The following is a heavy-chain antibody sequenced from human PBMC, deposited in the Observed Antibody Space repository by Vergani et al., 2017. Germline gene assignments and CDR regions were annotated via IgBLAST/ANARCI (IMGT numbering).Heavy chain of an antibody. CDR2: ISYDGSNK. Sequence: QVQLVESGGGVVQPGRSLRLSCAASGFTFSSYAMHWVRQAPGKGLEWVAVISYDGSNKYYADSVKGRFTISRDNSKNTLYLQMNSLRAEDTAVYYCARQQGYSSSSFDYWGQGPLVTVSS. CDR1: GFTFSSYA. V-gene: IGHV3-30-3*01. D-gene: IGHD6-6*01. J-gene: IGHJ4*02. CDR3: ARQQGYSSSSFDY.